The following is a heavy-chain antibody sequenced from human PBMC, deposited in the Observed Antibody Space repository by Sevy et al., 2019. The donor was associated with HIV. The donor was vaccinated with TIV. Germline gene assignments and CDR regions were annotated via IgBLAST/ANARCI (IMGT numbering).Heavy chain of an antibody. J-gene: IGHJ4*02. CDR3: AGLYYDYIWRSYPFKDFDY. Sequence: GGSLRLSCAASGFTFSSYSMNWVRQAPGKGLEWISYISSSSSTIYYADSVKGRFTISRDNAKNSLYLQMNSLRDEDTAVYYCAGLYYDYIWRSYPFKDFDYWGQGTLVTVSS. CDR2: ISSSSSTI. CDR1: GFTFSSYS. V-gene: IGHV3-48*02. D-gene: IGHD3-16*01.